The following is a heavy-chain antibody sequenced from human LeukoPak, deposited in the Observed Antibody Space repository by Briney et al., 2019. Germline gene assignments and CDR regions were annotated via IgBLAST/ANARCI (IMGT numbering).Heavy chain of an antibody. Sequence: GGSLRLSCAASGFTFSNYAMHWVRQAPGKGLEYVSAISSNGGSTYYANSVKGRFTISRDNSKNALYLQMGSLRAEDMAVYYCALQSRDFDSSGFYFDYWGRGTLVTVSS. CDR3: ALQSRDFDSSGFYFDY. J-gene: IGHJ4*02. D-gene: IGHD3-22*01. CDR2: ISSNGGST. CDR1: GFTFSNYA. V-gene: IGHV3-64*01.